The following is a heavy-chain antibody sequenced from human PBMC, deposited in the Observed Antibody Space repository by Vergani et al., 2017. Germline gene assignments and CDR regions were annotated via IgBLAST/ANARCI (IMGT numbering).Heavy chain of an antibody. Sequence: QVQLQESGPGLVKPSATLTLTCDVSDSSIMTNPYWGWFRQSPGKGLEWFGCIHHSGDTHYNSSLKSRISISIVSSSKFSLSLTSVTAADTAIYYWARHRGSGGFFPSSYFYGIDVRGHGTTVTVSS. CDR3: ARHRGSGGFFPSSYFYGIDV. CDR1: DSSIMTNPY. J-gene: IGHJ6*02. D-gene: IGHD3-10*01. V-gene: IGHV4-38-2*01. CDR2: IHHSGDT.